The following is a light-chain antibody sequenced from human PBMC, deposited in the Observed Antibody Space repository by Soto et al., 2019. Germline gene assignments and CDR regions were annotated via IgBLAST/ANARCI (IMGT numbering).Light chain of an antibody. CDR2: DAS. Sequence: DTQITQSPSSLSSSVGDTVTITCRASQGIGRYLNWYHQRPGTAPRLLIYDASSLNSGVPSRFSGRRSGTDFTLTISGLHPEDFANYYCEQSYSLPYTVGLGNKLENK. V-gene: IGKV1-39*01. J-gene: IGKJ2*01. CDR3: EQSYSLPYT. CDR1: QGIGRY.